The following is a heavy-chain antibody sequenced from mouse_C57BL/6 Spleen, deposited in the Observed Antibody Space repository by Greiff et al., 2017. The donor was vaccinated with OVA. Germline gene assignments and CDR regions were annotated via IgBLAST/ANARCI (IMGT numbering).Heavy chain of an antibody. Sequence: QVQLQQPGTELVKPGASVKLSCKASGYTFTSYWMHWVKQRPGQGLEWIGNINPSNGGTNYNEKFKSKATLTVDKSSSTAYMQLSSLTSEDSAVYYGARALYYGSSYWYFDVWGTGTTVTVSS. V-gene: IGHV1-53*01. CDR3: ARALYYGSSYWYFDV. D-gene: IGHD1-1*01. CDR1: GYTFTSYW. CDR2: INPSNGGT. J-gene: IGHJ1*03.